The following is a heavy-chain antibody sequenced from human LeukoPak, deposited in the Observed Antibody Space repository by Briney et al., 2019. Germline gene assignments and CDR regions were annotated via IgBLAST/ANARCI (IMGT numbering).Heavy chain of an antibody. V-gene: IGHV1-69*01. D-gene: IGHD3-10*01. CDR1: GGTFNIYA. CDR3: ARMVRGVNPYYYYYMDV. CDR2: IIPIFGTA. J-gene: IGHJ6*03. Sequence: SVKVSCKASGGTFNIYAISWVRQAPGQGLEWMGGIIPIFGTANYAQKFQGRVTITADESTSTAYMELSSLRSEDTAVYYCARMVRGVNPYYYYYMDVWGKGTTVTVSS.